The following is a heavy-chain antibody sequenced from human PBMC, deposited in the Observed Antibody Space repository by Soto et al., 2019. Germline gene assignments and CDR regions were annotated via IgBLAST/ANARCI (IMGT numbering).Heavy chain of an antibody. J-gene: IGHJ4*02. CDR2: ISSSSSYT. V-gene: IGHV3-11*06. CDR3: AREVESYFNY. CDR1: GFTFSDYY. Sequence: PGGSLRLSCAAPGFTFSDYYMSWIRQAPGKGLEWVSYISSSSSYTNYADSVKGRFTIPRDNAKNSLYLQMNSLRAEDTAVYYCAREVESYFNYWGQGTLVTVSS.